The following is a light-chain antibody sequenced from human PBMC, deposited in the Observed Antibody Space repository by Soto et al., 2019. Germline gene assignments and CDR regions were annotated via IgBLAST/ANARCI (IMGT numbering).Light chain of an antibody. CDR1: QSVSSTF. CDR2: DAS. Sequence: EIVLMQSPSTLSLSPGERATLSCRASQSVSSTFLSWYQQTPGQAPRLLIFDASSRATGIPDRFSGSGSGTDFTLTISSLEPEDSAVYFCQQYGNSPFTFGQGTKLDI. CDR3: QQYGNSPFT. J-gene: IGKJ2*01. V-gene: IGKV3-20*01.